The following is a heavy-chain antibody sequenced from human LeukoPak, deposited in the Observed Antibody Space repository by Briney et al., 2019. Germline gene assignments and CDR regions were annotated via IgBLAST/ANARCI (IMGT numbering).Heavy chain of an antibody. CDR3: AREQIGWSGYDY. J-gene: IGHJ4*02. CDR2: IKQDGSGK. V-gene: IGHV3-7*01. CDR1: GFTFSSYS. Sequence: GGSLRLSCAASGFTFSSYSMNWVRQAPGKGLEWVANIKQDGSGKYYVDSVKGRFTISRDNAKKSLYLQMNSLRAEDTAVYYCAREQIGWSGYDYWGQGTLVTVSS. D-gene: IGHD5-12*01.